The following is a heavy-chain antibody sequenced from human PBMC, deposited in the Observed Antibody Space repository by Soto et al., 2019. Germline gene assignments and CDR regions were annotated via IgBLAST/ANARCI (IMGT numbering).Heavy chain of an antibody. Sequence: QVQLQESGPGLVKPSQTLSLTCTVSGGSISSGGYYWSWIRQHPGKGLEWIGYIYYSGSTYYNPSLKSRVTISVDSSKNQFSLKLSSVTAADTAVYYCARWEDSHNTLTFDYWGQGTLVTVSS. CDR2: IYYSGST. D-gene: IGHD1-26*01. J-gene: IGHJ4*02. V-gene: IGHV4-31*03. CDR3: ARWEDSHNTLTFDY. CDR1: GGSISSGGYY.